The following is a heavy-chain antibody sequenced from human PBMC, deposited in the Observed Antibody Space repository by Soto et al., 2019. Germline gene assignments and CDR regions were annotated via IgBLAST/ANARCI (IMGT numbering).Heavy chain of an antibody. V-gene: IGHV3-21*01. CDR3: ASCDPAAGTSADY. J-gene: IGHJ4*02. CDR2: VSSSSSYI. Sequence: GSLRLSCAASGFTFSSYSMNWVRQAPGKGLEWVSSVSSSSSYIYYADSVKGRFTISRDNAKNSLYLQMNSLRAEDTAVYYCASCDPAAGTSADYWGQGT. D-gene: IGHD6-13*01. CDR1: GFTFSSYS.